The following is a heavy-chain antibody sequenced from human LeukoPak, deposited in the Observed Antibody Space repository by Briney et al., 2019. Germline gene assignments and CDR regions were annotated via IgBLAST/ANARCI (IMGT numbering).Heavy chain of an antibody. V-gene: IGHV3-23*01. D-gene: IGHD2-2*03. J-gene: IGHJ6*02. CDR3: AKVGYCSSTSCYDYYYYYGMDV. Sequence: PGGSLRLSCAASGFTFSSYVMSWVRQAPGKGLEWVSAISGSGGSTYYTDSVKGRFTISRDNSKNTLYLQMNSLRAEDTAVYYCAKVGYCSSTSCYDYYYYYGMDVWGQGTMVTVSS. CDR1: GFTFSSYV. CDR2: ISGSGGST.